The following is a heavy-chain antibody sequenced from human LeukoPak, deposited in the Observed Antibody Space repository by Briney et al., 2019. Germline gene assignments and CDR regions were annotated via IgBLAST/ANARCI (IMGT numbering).Heavy chain of an antibody. CDR1: EFTFNNYG. V-gene: IGHV3-30*18. Sequence: GGSLRLSCAASEFTFNNYGMHWVRQAPGKGLEWVALISKDGSNEYYADSVKGRFTISRDNSKNTLDLQMSSLRADDTAVYYCAKHSSGITVAGTIQYWGQGTLVTVSS. CDR2: ISKDGSNE. J-gene: IGHJ4*02. D-gene: IGHD6-19*01. CDR3: AKHSSGITVAGTIQY.